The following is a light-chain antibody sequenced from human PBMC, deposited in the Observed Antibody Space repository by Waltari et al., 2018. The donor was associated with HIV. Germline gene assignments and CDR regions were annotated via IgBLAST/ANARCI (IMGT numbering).Light chain of an antibody. CDR2: SVS. CDR3: QQSYTTPYT. Sequence: DIQMTQSPSSLSPSLGDSITITCRASQSINTYLNWYQVRPGKAPKLLMYSVSNLQSGVPSRFSGSGSMTNFSLVIRSLQPEDVGTYYCQQSYTTPYTFGPGTTLDIK. V-gene: IGKV1-39*01. CDR1: QSINTY. J-gene: IGKJ2*01.